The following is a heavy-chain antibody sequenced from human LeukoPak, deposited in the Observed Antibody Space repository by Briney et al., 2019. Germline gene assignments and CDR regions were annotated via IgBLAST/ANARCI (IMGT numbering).Heavy chain of an antibody. CDR2: IKQDGSDR. CDR1: GFTFRNYW. D-gene: IGHD6-19*01. J-gene: IGHJ4*02. V-gene: IGHV3-7*03. Sequence: PGGSLRLSCAASGFTFRNYWMSWVRQAPGTGLEWVANIKQDGSDRNYVTSVRGRFTISRDNAESSLYLQMNSLRVEDTAVYYCVRNLAVAGTCFDSWGQGTLVTVS. CDR3: VRNLAVAGTCFDS.